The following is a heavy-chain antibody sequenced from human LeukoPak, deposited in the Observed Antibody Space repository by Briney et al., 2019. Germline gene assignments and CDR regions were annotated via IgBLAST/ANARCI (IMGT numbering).Heavy chain of an antibody. CDR3: ARVNGLELQFYRLRDWYFDL. CDR1: GGSISSGDYY. Sequence: PSQTLSLTCTVSGGSISSGDYYWSWIRQPPGKGLEWIGYIYYSGSTYHNPSLKSRVTISVDTSKNQFSLKLSSVTAADTAVYYCARVNGLELQFYRLRDWYFDLWGRGTLVTVSS. CDR2: IYYSGST. D-gene: IGHD1-7*01. J-gene: IGHJ2*01. V-gene: IGHV4-30-4*01.